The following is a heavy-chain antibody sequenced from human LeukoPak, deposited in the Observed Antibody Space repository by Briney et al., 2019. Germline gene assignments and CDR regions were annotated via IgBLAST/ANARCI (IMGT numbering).Heavy chain of an antibody. CDR3: ARVDSGGYEGGGAFDI. Sequence: PGGCLRLSCAASGFTFSSYAMSWVRQAPGKGLEWVSAIIGSGGSTYYADSVKGRFTISRDNSKNTLYLQMNSLRAEDTAVYYCARVDSGGYEGGGAFDIWGQGTMVTVSS. J-gene: IGHJ3*02. D-gene: IGHD3-22*01. V-gene: IGHV3-23*01. CDR1: GFTFSSYA. CDR2: IIGSGGST.